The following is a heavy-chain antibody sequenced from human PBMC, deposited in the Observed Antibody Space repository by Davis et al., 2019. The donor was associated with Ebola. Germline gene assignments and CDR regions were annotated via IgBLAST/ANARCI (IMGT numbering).Heavy chain of an antibody. Sequence: GESLKISCAASGFSVSDKYMSWVRQAPGKGLEWVSSISSSSSYIYYADSVKGRFTISRDNAKNSLYLQMNSLRAEDTAVYYCARDWITMVRGVIIVLDYYGMDVWGQGTTVTVSS. V-gene: IGHV3-11*06. D-gene: IGHD3-10*01. CDR1: GFSVSDKY. J-gene: IGHJ6*02. CDR3: ARDWITMVRGVIIVLDYYGMDV. CDR2: ISSSSSYI.